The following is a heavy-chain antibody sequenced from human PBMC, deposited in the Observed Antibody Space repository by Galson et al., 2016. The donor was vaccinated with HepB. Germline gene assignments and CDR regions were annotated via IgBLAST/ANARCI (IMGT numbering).Heavy chain of an antibody. CDR1: GFTFGSYV. Sequence: SLRLSCAASGFTFGSYVIHWVRQAPGKGLEWVAVISSGTTHKYYADSVKGRFTISRDNSKNTPFLQMNSLRPEDTAVYYCARGHPAVPAPWSSYYGLDVWGQGTTVTVSS. CDR2: ISSGTTHK. J-gene: IGHJ6*02. CDR3: ARGHPAVPAPWSSYYGLDV. D-gene: IGHD2-2*01. V-gene: IGHV3-30*04.